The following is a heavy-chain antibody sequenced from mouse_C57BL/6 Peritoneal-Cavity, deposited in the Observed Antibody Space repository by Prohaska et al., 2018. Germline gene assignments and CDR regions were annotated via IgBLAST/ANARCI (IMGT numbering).Heavy chain of an antibody. D-gene: IGHD1-1*01. CDR3: ARGTTVPDFDY. CDR2: ILPGSGST. CDR1: GYTFTGYW. V-gene: IGHV1-9*01. Sequence: KLSCKATGYTFTGYWIEWVKQRPGHGLEWIGEILPGSGSTNYNEKFKGKATFTADNSFNTAYMQLSSRTTEDSAIDYGARGTTVPDFDYWGQGTTLTVSS. J-gene: IGHJ2*01.